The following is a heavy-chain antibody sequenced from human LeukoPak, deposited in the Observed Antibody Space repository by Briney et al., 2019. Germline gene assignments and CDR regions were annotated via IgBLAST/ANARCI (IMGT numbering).Heavy chain of an antibody. CDR1: GGSFSGYY. J-gene: IGHJ4*02. CDR3: ARDYYYGSGSYFDY. V-gene: IGHV4-34*01. Sequence: TSETLSLTCAVYGGSFSGYYWSWIRQPPGKGLEWIGEINHSGSTNYNPSLKGRVTVSVDTSKNQFSLKLSSVTAADTAVYYCARDYYYGSGSYFDYWGLGTLVTVSS. D-gene: IGHD3-10*01. CDR2: INHSGST.